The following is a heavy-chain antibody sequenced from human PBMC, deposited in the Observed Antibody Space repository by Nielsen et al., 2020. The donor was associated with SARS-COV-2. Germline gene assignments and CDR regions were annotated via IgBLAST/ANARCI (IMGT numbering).Heavy chain of an antibody. Sequence: GESLKISCAASGFTFSSYAMSWVRQAPGKGLEWVSAISGSGGSTYYADSVKGRFTISRDNSKNTLYLQMNSLRAEDTAVYYCARDGGYDFWSGYYRYYYYGMDVWGQGTTVTVSS. J-gene: IGHJ6*02. V-gene: IGHV3-23*01. D-gene: IGHD3-3*01. CDR2: ISGSGGST. CDR1: GFTFSSYA. CDR3: ARDGGYDFWSGYYRYYYYGMDV.